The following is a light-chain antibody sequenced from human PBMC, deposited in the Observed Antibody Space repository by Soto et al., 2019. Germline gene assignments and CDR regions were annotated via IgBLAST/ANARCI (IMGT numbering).Light chain of an antibody. CDR2: DTS. Sequence: EVELTQSPGTLSLSPGERATLSCRASQSVSSSHLAWYQQKRGQARRLLIYDTSTRATGIPDRFSGSGSGTDFTLTISRLEPEDFAVYHCQQYGASPWTFGQGTKVDIK. CDR3: QQYGASPWT. CDR1: QSVSSSH. J-gene: IGKJ1*01. V-gene: IGKV3-20*01.